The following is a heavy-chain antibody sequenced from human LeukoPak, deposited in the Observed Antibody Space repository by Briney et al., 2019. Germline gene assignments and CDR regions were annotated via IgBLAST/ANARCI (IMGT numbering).Heavy chain of an antibody. CDR3: AKDRLGDGGGAFDY. CDR1: GFTFSSYS. J-gene: IGHJ4*02. D-gene: IGHD2-21*01. Sequence: GGSLRLSCAASGFTFSSYSMNWVRQAPGKGLEWVSGISWNSGSIGYADSVKGRFTISRDNAKNSLYLQMNSLRAEDMALYYCAKDRLGDGGGAFDYWGQGTLVTVSS. V-gene: IGHV3-9*03. CDR2: ISWNSGSI.